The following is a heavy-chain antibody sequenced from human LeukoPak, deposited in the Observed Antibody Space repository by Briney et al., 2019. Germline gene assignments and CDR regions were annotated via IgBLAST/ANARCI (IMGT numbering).Heavy chain of an antibody. CDR1: GYTFNSYY. Sequence: ASVKVSCKASGYTFNSYYMHWVRQAPGQGLEWMGIINPSGGSASYAQKFQGRVTMTRDTSTSTVYMELSSLRSDDTAVYYCAREGGYSSSWNYFDYWGQGTLVTVSS. CDR2: INPSGGSA. V-gene: IGHV1-46*02. CDR3: AREGGYSSSWNYFDY. J-gene: IGHJ4*02. D-gene: IGHD6-13*01.